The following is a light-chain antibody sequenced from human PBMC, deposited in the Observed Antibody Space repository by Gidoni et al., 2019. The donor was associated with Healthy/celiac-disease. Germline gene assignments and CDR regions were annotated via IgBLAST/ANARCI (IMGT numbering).Light chain of an antibody. CDR3: QQYYSTPT. CDR2: WAS. CDR1: QSVLYSSNNKNY. Sequence: DIVMTQSPDSLAVSLGERATINCKSSQSVLYSSNNKNYLAWYQQKPGQPPKLLIYWASTRESGVPDRFSGSGSGTDFTLTISSLQAEDVAVYYCQQYYSTPTFGQXTKLEIK. J-gene: IGKJ2*01. V-gene: IGKV4-1*01.